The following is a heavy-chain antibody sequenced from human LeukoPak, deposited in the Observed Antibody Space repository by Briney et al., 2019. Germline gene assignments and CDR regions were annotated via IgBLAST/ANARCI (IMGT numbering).Heavy chain of an antibody. D-gene: IGHD5-18*01. V-gene: IGHV4-39*01. J-gene: IGHJ4*02. CDR2: IYYSGST. CDR3: ARFNTAMGLDY. Sequence: ESSETLSLTCTVSGGSISSSSYYWGWIRQPPGKGLEWIGSIYYSGSTYYNPSLKSRVTISVDTSKNQFSLKLSSVTAADTAVYYCARFNTAMGLDYWGQGTLVTVSS. CDR1: GGSISSSSYY.